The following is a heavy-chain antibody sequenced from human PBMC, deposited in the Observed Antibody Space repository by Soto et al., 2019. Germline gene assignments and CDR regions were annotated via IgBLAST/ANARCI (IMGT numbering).Heavy chain of an antibody. CDR3: ASPPGGGGY. CDR1: GFTVSNNY. CDR2: IYSGGYT. D-gene: IGHD3-10*01. J-gene: IGHJ4*02. V-gene: IGHV3-53*01. Sequence: EVQLVESGGGLIQPGGSLRLSCAVSGFTVSNNYMSWVRQAPGKGLEGVSVIYSGGYTAYGDSVKGRFTISRDNSKNPLYLQMNTLGPDDPPGFSGASPPGGGGYWGQGTLVTVSS.